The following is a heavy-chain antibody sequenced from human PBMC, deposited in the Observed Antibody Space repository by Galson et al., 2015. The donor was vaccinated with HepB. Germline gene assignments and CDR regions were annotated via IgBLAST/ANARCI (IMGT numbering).Heavy chain of an antibody. J-gene: IGHJ4*02. CDR1: GYTFTSHT. V-gene: IGHV1-18*01. Sequence: SVKVSCKASGYTFTSHTLDWLRQAPGQGPEWVGRINTYNGQTDFAQKFQGRVTMTIETSTNTAYLELRSLSSDDTAVYYCARRNFDEEAFDYWGQGTLVTVSS. CDR2: INTYNGQT. CDR3: ARRNFDEEAFDY.